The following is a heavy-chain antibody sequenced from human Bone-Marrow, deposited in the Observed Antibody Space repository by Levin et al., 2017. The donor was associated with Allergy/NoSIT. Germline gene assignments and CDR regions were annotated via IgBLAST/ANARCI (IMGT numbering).Heavy chain of an antibody. Sequence: QAGGSLRLSCAASGFTFSSYEMNWVRQAPGKGLEWVSYISSSGSTIYYADSVKGRFTISRDNAKNSLYLQMNSLRAEDTAVYYCARAVLVVYAIGGGVDYWGQGTLVTVSS. D-gene: IGHD2-8*02. CDR2: ISSSGSTI. CDR1: GFTFSSYE. V-gene: IGHV3-48*03. J-gene: IGHJ4*02. CDR3: ARAVLVVYAIGGGVDY.